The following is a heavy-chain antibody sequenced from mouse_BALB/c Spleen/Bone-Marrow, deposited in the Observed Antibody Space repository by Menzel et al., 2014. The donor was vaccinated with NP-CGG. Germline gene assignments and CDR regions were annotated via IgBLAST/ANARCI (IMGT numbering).Heavy chain of an antibody. CDR2: INPGSGGT. D-gene: IGHD2-1*01. J-gene: IGHJ4*01. V-gene: IGHV1-54*01. CDR1: EYAFTNYL. CDR3: AREKGKDAMDY. Sequence: VQLQQSGAELVRPGTSVKVSCKASEYAFTNYLIEWVKQRPGQGLEWIGVINPGSGGTNYNEKFKGKATLTADKSSSTAYMQLSSLTSDDSAVYFCAREKGKDAMDYWGQGTSVTVSS.